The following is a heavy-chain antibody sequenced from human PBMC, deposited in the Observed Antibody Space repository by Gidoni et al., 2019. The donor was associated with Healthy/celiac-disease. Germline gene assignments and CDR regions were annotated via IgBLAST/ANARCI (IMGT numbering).Heavy chain of an antibody. CDR3: ARDIWSGYYATSLGY. J-gene: IGHJ4*02. CDR2: ISYDGSNK. D-gene: IGHD3-3*01. Sequence: QVQLVESGGGVVQPGRSLRLSCAASGFTFSSYAMHWVRQAPGKGLEWVAVISYDGSNKYYADSMKGRFTISRDNSKNTLYLQMNSLRAEDTAVYYCARDIWSGYYATSLGYWGQGTLVTVSS. CDR1: GFTFSSYA. V-gene: IGHV3-30-3*01.